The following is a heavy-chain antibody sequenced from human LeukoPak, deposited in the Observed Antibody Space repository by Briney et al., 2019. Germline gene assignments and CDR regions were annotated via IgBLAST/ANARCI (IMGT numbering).Heavy chain of an antibody. CDR3: ARVRSGSYPAPFDY. D-gene: IGHD1-26*01. CDR1: GVSINNYY. V-gene: IGHV4-59*01. Sequence: SETLSLICTVSGVSINNYYWGWIRQPPGKGLEWIGYIYYSGSTNYNPSLKSRVTISVDTSKNQFSLKLTSVTAADTAVYYCARVRSGSYPAPFDYWGQGTLVTVSS. J-gene: IGHJ4*02. CDR2: IYYSGST.